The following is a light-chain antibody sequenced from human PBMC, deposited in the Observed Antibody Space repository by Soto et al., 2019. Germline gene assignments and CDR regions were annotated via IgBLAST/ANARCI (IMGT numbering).Light chain of an antibody. CDR2: GAS. CDR3: QQYGSSRWT. CDR1: QSVSSSY. Sequence: EIVLTQSPGTLSLSPGERATLSCRASQSVSSSYLAWYQQNRGQAPGLLIYGASSRAPGIPDRFGGSGSGTVFTLTISRLEPEDFAVYYCQQYGSSRWTFGQGTKVDIK. J-gene: IGKJ1*01. V-gene: IGKV3-20*01.